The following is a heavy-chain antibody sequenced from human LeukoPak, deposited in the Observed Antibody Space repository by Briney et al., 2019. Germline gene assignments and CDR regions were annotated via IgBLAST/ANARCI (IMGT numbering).Heavy chain of an antibody. D-gene: IGHD3-22*01. Sequence: PSETLSLTCAVYGGSFSGYYWSWIRQPPGKGLEWIGEINHSGSTNYNPSLKSRVTISVDTSKNQFSLKLSSVTAVDTAVYYCARRPSRYYDSSGYYPYYFDYWGQGTLVTVSS. CDR2: INHSGST. CDR1: GGSFSGYY. V-gene: IGHV4-34*01. CDR3: ARRPSRYYDSSGYYPYYFDY. J-gene: IGHJ4*02.